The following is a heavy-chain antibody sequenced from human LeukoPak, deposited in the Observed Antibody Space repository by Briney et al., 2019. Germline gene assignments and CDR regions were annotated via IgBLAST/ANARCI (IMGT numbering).Heavy chain of an antibody. V-gene: IGHV3-13*01. CDR1: GFILSNYA. CDR2: LGTAGDT. Sequence: GGSLRLSCAASGFILSNYAMHWGRQPAGKGLEWVSALGTAGDTFYPGSVKGRFTISRDNAKKSLFLQMSSLRAEDTAIYYCARQSTPHGNFDYWGQGTLVTVSS. CDR3: ARQSTPHGNFDY. J-gene: IGHJ4*02. D-gene: IGHD5-24*01.